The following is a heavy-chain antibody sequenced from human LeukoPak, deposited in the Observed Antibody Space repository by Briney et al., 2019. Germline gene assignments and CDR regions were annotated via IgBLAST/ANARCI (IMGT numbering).Heavy chain of an antibody. V-gene: IGHV1-8*01. D-gene: IGHD3-10*01. J-gene: IGHJ4*02. CDR2: MNPNSGNT. CDR1: GYTFTSYD. CDR3: ARGPYYGSGSYTF. Sequence: ASVKVSCTASGYTFTSYDINWVRQAPGQGLEWMGWMNPNSGNTDYAQKFQGRATITRNTSISTAYMELSSLRSEDTAVYYCARGPYYGSGSYTFWGQGTLVTVSS.